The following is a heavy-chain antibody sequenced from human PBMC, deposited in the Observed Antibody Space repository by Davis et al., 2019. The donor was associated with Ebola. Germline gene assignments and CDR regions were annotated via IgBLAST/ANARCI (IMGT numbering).Heavy chain of an antibody. CDR1: GFTFSSYT. J-gene: IGHJ4*02. V-gene: IGHV3-30-3*01. D-gene: IGHD6-19*01. Sequence: PGGSLRLSCAASGFTFSSYTMDWVRQAPGKGLEWVAVISYDGSNKYYADSVKGRFTISRDNSKNTLYLQMNSLRAEDTAVYYCAKVIRYSSGWYENYFDYWGQGTLVTVSS. CDR3: AKVIRYSSGWYENYFDY. CDR2: ISYDGSNK.